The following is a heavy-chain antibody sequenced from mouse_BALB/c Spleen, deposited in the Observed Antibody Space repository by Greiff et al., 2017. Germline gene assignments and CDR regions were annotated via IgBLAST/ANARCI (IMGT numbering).Heavy chain of an antibody. CDR1: GFNIKDTY. CDR3: ARGLRQGFDD. CDR2: IDPANGNT. V-gene: IGHV14-3*02. D-gene: IGHD2-12*01. J-gene: IGHJ2*01. Sequence: EVQLQQSGAELVKPGASVKLSCTASGFNIKDTYMHWVKQRPEQGLEWIGRIDPANGNTKYDPKFQGKATITADTSSNTAYLQLSSLTSEDTAVYYCARGLRQGFDDWGQGTTLTVSS.